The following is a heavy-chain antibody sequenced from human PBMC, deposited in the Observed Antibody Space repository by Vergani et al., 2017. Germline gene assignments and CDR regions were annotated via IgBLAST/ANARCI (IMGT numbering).Heavy chain of an antibody. CDR3: ARYYYDSSGPLSDAFDI. Sequence: QLQLQESGSRLVKPSQTLSLTCAVSGGSISSGGYSWSWIRQPPGKGLEWIGYIYHSGSTYYNPSLKSRVTISVDRSKNQFSLKLSSVTAADTAVYYCARYYYDSSGPLSDAFDIWGQGTMVTVSS. CDR1: GGSISSGGYS. D-gene: IGHD3-22*01. J-gene: IGHJ3*02. V-gene: IGHV4-30-2*01. CDR2: IYHSGST.